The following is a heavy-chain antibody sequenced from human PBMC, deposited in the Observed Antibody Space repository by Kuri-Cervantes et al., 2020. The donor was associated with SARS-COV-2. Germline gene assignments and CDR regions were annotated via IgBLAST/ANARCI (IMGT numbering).Heavy chain of an antibody. V-gene: IGHV2-70*11. D-gene: IGHD3-22*01. CDR3: ARIMYDSSGYYFLFDY. CDR1: GFSLSTSGMC. CDR2: IDWDDDK. J-gene: IGHJ4*02. Sequence: SGPTLVKPTQTLTLTCTFSGFSLSTSGMCVSWIRQPPGKALEWLARIDWDDDKYYSTPLKTRLTISKDTSKNQVVLTMTNMDPVDTATYYCARIMYDSSGYYFLFDYWGQGTLVTVSS.